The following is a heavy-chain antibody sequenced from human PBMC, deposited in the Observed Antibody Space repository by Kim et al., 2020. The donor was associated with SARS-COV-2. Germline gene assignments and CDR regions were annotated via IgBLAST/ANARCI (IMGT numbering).Heavy chain of an antibody. CDR1: GYTFTSYD. Sequence: ASVKVSCKTSGYTFTSYDINWVRQATGQGLEWMGWMNPNSGNTGYAQKFQGRVTMTRNTSISTAYMELSSLRSEDTAVYYCARGIAKRWLQWDDAFDIWGQGTMVTVSS. CDR3: ARGIAKRWLQWDDAFDI. CDR2: MNPNSGNT. V-gene: IGHV1-8*01. D-gene: IGHD5-12*01. J-gene: IGHJ3*02.